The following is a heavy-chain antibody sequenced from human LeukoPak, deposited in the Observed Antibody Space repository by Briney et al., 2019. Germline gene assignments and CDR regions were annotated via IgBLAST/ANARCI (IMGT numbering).Heavy chain of an antibody. CDR1: GYTFTSYG. J-gene: IGHJ4*02. CDR2: IIPIFGTA. D-gene: IGHD3-22*01. V-gene: IGHV1-69*05. Sequence: GASVKVSCKASGYTFTSYGISWVRQAPGQGLEWMGGIIPIFGTANYAQKFQGRVTITTDESTSTAYMELSSLRSEDTAVYYCARDRYYDSSGYHISEYYFDYWGQGTLVTVSS. CDR3: ARDRYYDSSGYHISEYYFDY.